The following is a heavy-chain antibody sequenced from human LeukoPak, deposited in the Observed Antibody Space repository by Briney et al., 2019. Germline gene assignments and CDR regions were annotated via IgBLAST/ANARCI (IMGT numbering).Heavy chain of an antibody. CDR1: GGSFSGYY. CDR3: ARGGYGTFDY. Sequence: PSETLSLTCAAYGGSFSGYYWSWIRQPPGKGLEWIGEINHSGSTNYNPSLKSRVTISVDTSKNQFSLKLSSVTAADTAVYYCARGGYGTFDYWGQGTLVTVSS. CDR2: INHSGST. V-gene: IGHV4-34*01. J-gene: IGHJ4*02. D-gene: IGHD2-15*01.